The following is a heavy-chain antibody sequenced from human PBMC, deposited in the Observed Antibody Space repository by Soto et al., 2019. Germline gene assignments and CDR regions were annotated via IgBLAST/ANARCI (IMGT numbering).Heavy chain of an antibody. CDR2: ISYDGSNK. D-gene: IGHD4-4*01. J-gene: IGHJ6*02. CDR1: GFTFSSYA. V-gene: IGHV3-30-3*01. CDR3: ARAYSNSRTYYYYGMDV. Sequence: PGGSLRLSCAASGFTFSSYAMHWVRQAPGKGLEWVAVISYDGSNKYYADSVKGRFTISRDNSKNTLYLQMNSLRAEDTAVYYCARAYSNSRTYYYYGMDVWGQGTTVTVSS.